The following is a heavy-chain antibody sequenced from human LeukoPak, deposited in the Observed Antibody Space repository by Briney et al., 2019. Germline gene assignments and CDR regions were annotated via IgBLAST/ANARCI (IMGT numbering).Heavy chain of an antibody. V-gene: IGHV4-61*02. Sequence: SETLSLTCTVSGGSISSGSYYWSWIRQPAGKGLEWIGRIYTSESTNYNPSLKSRVTISVDTSKNQFSLKLSSVTAADTAVYYCARGPYYYYMDVWGKGTTVTVSS. CDR2: IYTSEST. CDR1: GGSISSGSYY. J-gene: IGHJ6*03. CDR3: ARGPYYYYMDV.